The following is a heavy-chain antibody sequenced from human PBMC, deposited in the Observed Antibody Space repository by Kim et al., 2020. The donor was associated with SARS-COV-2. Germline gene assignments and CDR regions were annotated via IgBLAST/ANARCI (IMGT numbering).Heavy chain of an antibody. Sequence: SVKVSCKASGGTFSSYAISWVRQAPGQGLEWMGGIIPIFGTANYAQKFQGRVTITADKSTSTAYMELSSLRSEDTAVYYCASSRMAPRRYYYGLDVWGQGTTVTVSS. CDR1: GGTFSSYA. CDR2: IIPIFGTA. J-gene: IGHJ6*02. D-gene: IGHD2-8*01. V-gene: IGHV1-69*06. CDR3: ASSRMAPRRYYYGLDV.